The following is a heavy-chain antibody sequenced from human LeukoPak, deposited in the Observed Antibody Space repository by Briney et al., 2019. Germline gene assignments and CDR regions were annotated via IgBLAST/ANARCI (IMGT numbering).Heavy chain of an antibody. D-gene: IGHD2-8*01. Sequence: SVKVSCKASGGTFSSYAISWVRQAPGQGLEWMGGIIPIFGTANYAQKFQGRVTITADESTSTAYMELSSLRSEDTAVYYCARALYSEYNWFDPWGQGTLVTVSS. CDR3: ARALYSEYNWFDP. J-gene: IGHJ5*02. V-gene: IGHV1-69*13. CDR2: IIPIFGTA. CDR1: GGTFSSYA.